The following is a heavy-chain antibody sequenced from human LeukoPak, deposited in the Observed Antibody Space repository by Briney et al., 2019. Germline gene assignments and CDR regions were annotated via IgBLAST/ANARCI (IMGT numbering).Heavy chain of an antibody. Sequence: GGSLRLSCAASGFTFSTYSMNWVRQAPGKGLEWVSPISSSSDYIYYAESVRGRFTISRDNAKNSLYLQMNSLRAEDTAVYYCARSSTMVTPSSVYWGQGTLVTVSS. D-gene: IGHD4-23*01. J-gene: IGHJ4*02. CDR1: GFTFSTYS. CDR3: ARSSTMVTPSSVY. CDR2: ISSSSDYI. V-gene: IGHV3-21*01.